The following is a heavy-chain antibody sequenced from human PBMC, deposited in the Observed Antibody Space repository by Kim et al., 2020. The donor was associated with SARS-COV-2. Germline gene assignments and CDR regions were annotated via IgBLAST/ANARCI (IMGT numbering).Heavy chain of an antibody. Sequence: YADSVKGRFTISRDNAKNSLYLQMHSLRAEDTAVYYCATPRDYGDYVFDYWGQGPLVTVSS. CDR3: ATPRDYGDYVFDY. D-gene: IGHD4-17*01. J-gene: IGHJ4*02. V-gene: IGHV3-21*01.